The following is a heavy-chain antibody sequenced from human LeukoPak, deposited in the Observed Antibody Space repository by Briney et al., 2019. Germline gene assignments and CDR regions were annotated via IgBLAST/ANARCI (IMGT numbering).Heavy chain of an antibody. CDR1: GFTFSSYG. J-gene: IGHJ4*02. CDR3: ACITMVRGVINY. Sequence: PGGSLRLSCAASGFTFSSYGMHWVRQAPGKGLEWVAFIRYDGSNKYYADSVKGRFTISRDNSKNTLYLQMNSLRAEDTAVYYCACITMVRGVINYWGQGTLVTVSS. D-gene: IGHD3-10*01. CDR2: IRYDGSNK. V-gene: IGHV3-30*02.